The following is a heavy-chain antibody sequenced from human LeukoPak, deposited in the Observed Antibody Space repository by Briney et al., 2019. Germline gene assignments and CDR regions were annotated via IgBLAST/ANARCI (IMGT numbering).Heavy chain of an antibody. CDR2: MNPNSGNT. Sequence: ASVKVSCKASGYTFTSYDINWVRQATGQGLEWMGWMNPNSGNTGYAQKFQGRVSMTRDTSISTAYMERSSLRSEDTAVYYCARGPIYPTSGDYPNYYFDYWGRGTLVTVSS. D-gene: IGHD1-1*01. J-gene: IGHJ4*02. CDR1: GYTFTSYD. CDR3: ARGPIYPTSGDYPNYYFDY. V-gene: IGHV1-8*01.